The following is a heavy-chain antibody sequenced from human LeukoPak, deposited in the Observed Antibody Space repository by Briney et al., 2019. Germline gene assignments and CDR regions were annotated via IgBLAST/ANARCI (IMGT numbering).Heavy chain of an antibody. CDR2: ISGSGGTT. J-gene: IGHJ6*02. CDR3: AKDGSGSYYPVYYYYGMDV. D-gene: IGHD3-10*01. V-gene: IGHV3-23*01. Sequence: GGSLRLSCAASGFTFSSYAMSWVRQAPGKGLEWVSAISGSGGTTYYADSLKGRFTISRDNSKNTLYLQMNSLRAEDTAVYYCAKDGSGSYYPVYYYYGMDVWGQGTTVTVSS. CDR1: GFTFSSYA.